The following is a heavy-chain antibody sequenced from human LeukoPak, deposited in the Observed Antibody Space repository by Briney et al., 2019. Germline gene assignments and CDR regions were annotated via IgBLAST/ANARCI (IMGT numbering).Heavy chain of an antibody. V-gene: IGHV3-23*01. D-gene: IGHD5-18*01. CDR3: ARRGAYSPPY. Sequence: PGGSLRLSCAASRFTFSSYAMSWVRQAPGKGLEWVSAISGSGGNTYYADSVKGRFTISRDNSKNTLYLQMNSLRAEDTAVYCARRGAYSPPYWGQGTLVTVSS. J-gene: IGHJ4*02. CDR1: RFTFSSYA. CDR2: ISGSGGNT.